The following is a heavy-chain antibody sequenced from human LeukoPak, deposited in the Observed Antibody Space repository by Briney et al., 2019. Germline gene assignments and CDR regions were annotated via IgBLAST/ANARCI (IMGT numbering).Heavy chain of an antibody. J-gene: IGHJ4*02. CDR3: ALTSVTTDY. CDR1: GFTFRNYA. CDR2: ISGGDDTT. D-gene: IGHD4-17*01. Sequence: GGSLRLSCATSGFTFRNYAMSWVRQAPGKGLERVSAISGGDDTTYSADSVKGRFTISRDNSKTTLYLQMNSLRAEDTAVYYCALTSVTTDYWGQGTLVTVSS. V-gene: IGHV3-23*01.